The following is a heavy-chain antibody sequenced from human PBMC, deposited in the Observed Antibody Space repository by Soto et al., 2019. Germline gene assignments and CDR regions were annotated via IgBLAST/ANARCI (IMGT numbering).Heavy chain of an antibody. CDR1: GFTVSSNY. J-gene: IGHJ5*02. D-gene: IGHD2-2*01. Sequence: PGGSLRLSCAASGFTVSSNYMSWVRQAPGKGLEWGSVIYSGGSTYYADSVKGRFTISRDNAKNSLYLQMNSLRAEDTAVYYCARANHCSSTSCYSGWFDPWGQGTLVTVSS. V-gene: IGHV3-53*01. CDR3: ARANHCSSTSCYSGWFDP. CDR2: IYSGGST.